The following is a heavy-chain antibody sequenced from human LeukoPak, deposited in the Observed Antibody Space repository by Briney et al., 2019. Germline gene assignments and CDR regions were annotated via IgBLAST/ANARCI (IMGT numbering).Heavy chain of an antibody. CDR3: ARGPGYYFDY. V-gene: IGHV4-34*01. CDR2: INHSGST. J-gene: IGHJ4*02. Sequence: SETLSLTCAVYGGSFSGYYWSWIRQPPGKGLEWIGEINHSGSTNYNPSLKSRVTIPVDTSKNQFSLKLSSVTAADTAVYYCARGPGYYFDYWGQGTLVTVSS. CDR1: GGSFSGYY.